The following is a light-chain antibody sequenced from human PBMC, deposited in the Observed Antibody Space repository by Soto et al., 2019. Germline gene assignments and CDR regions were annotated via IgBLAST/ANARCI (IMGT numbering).Light chain of an antibody. V-gene: IGLV1-40*01. CDR2: GDN. Sequence: QSVLSQPASVSGAPRQRITISCTGSSSNIGANYDVHWYRQVPGTAPKLLMSGDNNRPSGVADRFSGSKSGTSASLAITRRQAEDEADYYCQSYDSSLNRVFGTGTKLTAL. J-gene: IGLJ1*01. CDR1: SSNIGANYD. CDR3: QSYDSSLNRV.